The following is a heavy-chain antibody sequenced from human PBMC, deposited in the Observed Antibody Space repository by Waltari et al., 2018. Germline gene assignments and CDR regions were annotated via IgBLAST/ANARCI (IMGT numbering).Heavy chain of an antibody. Sequence: EVQLVESGGGLAQPGGSLRLSCAASGFSFGNYRMTWVRQASGKGPEWVANIKQDGSEKYYMDSVKGRFTISRDNAKNSLYLQMNNLRVEDTAVYYCTRGGRDSSWYWRDWGQGTLVTVSS. D-gene: IGHD6-13*01. J-gene: IGHJ4*02. V-gene: IGHV3-7*01. CDR3: TRGGRDSSWYWRD. CDR2: IKQDGSEK. CDR1: GFSFGNYR.